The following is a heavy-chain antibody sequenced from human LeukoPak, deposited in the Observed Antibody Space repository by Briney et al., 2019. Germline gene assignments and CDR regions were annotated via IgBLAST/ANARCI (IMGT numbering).Heavy chain of an antibody. CDR1: GVTFSYYW. CDR3: VREGGYDSFEN. CDR2: IDSDGSST. J-gene: IGHJ4*02. V-gene: IGHV3-74*01. D-gene: IGHD5-12*01. Sequence: GGSLRLSCAASGVTFSYYWMHWVRQAPGKGLVWVSRIDSDGSSTSYAGSVKGRFTISRDNAKNTLYLQMNSLRAEDTAVYYCVREGGYDSFENWGQGTLVTVSS.